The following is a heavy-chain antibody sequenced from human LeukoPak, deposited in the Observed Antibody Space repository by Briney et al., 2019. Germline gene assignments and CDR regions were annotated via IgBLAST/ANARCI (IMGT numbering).Heavy chain of an antibody. D-gene: IGHD6-13*01. J-gene: IGHJ4*02. CDR1: GGSISSSSCY. CDR2: IYYSGST. Sequence: PSETLSLTCTVSGGSISSSSCYWGWIRQPPGKGLEWIGSIYYSGSTYYNPSLKSRVTISVDTSKNQFSLKLSSVTAADTAVYYCARIEQLVYFDYWGQGTLVTVSS. V-gene: IGHV4-39*07. CDR3: ARIEQLVYFDY.